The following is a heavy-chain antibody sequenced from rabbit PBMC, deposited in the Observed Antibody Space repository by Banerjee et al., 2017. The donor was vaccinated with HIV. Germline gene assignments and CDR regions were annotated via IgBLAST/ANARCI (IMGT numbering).Heavy chain of an antibody. Sequence: QSLEESGGGLVQPEGSLTLTCTASGFSFSSSYYMCWVRQAPGKGLEWIACIYGGSSGSTYYASWAKGRFTISKTSSTTVTLQLNSLTAADTATYFCAREDISVWKFNLWGQGTLVTVS. V-gene: IGHV1S40*01. CDR3: AREDISVWKFNL. CDR2: IYGGSSGST. CDR1: GFSFSSSYY. J-gene: IGHJ4*01. D-gene: IGHD4-1*01.